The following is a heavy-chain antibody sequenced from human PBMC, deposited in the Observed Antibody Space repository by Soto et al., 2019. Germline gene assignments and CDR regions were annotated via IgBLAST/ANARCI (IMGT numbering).Heavy chain of an antibody. D-gene: IGHD2-2*01. Sequence: PSETLSLTCTVSGGSISISSYYWCGIRQPPGKGLEWIGSIYYSGSTYYNPSLKSRVTISVDTSKNQFSLKLSSVTAADTAVYYCARLGVVPAAMPTGHFDYWGQGTLVTVSS. V-gene: IGHV4-39*01. CDR1: GGSISISSYY. J-gene: IGHJ4*02. CDR3: ARLGVVPAAMPTGHFDY. CDR2: IYYSGST.